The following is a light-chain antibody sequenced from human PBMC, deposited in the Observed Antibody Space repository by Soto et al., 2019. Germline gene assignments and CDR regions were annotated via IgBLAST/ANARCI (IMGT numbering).Light chain of an antibody. CDR1: NSDVGGYNY. CDR3: SSYTSSSTVV. V-gene: IGLV2-14*01. CDR2: DVN. Sequence: QSVLTQPASVSGSPGQSITLSCTGTNSDVGGYNYVSWYQQHPGKAPKLMIYDVNNRPSGVSNRFSGSKSGNTASLTISGLQAEDEAAYYCSSYTSSSTVVFGGGTKLTVL. J-gene: IGLJ2*01.